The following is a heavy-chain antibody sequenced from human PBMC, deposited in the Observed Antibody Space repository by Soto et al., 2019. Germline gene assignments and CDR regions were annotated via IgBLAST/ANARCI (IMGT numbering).Heavy chain of an antibody. CDR1: SSV. CDR3: TKDSYYFGY. Sequence: SSVVIVAWKTPGKGLEWVSAISGSGRSTYYADSVKGRFTISRDNSKNTLYLQMNSLRAEDTAGYYCTKDSYYFGYQGQPTLGAVSS. V-gene: IGHV3-23*01. J-gene: IGHJ4*02. CDR2: ISGSGRST.